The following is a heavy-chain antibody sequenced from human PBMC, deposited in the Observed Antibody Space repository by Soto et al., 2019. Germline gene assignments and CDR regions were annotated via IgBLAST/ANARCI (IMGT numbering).Heavy chain of an antibody. D-gene: IGHD2-15*01. V-gene: IGHV3-30*18. CDR1: GFSFNKFG. CDR2: LSYDGNHD. Sequence: QIQLVQSGGGVVQPGGSLGLSCTASGFSFNKFGMHWVRQTPGKGLEWVASLSYDGNHDFYADSVTGRLIISRDNSKNTLYLQVNTLTVDDTAVYYCVKERADFVTVPHATSGMDVWGPGTTVTVSS. J-gene: IGHJ6*02. CDR3: VKERADFVTVPHATSGMDV.